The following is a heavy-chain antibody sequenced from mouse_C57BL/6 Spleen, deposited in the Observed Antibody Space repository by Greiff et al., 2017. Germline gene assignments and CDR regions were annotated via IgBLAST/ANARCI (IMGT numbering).Heavy chain of an antibody. CDR3: ARHEGILAMDY. Sequence: VMLVESGAELVKPGASVKLSCKASGYTFTEYTIHWVKQRSGQGLEWIGWFYPGSGSIKYNEKFKDKATLTADKSSSTIYMELSRLTSEDAAVYFCARHEGILAMDYWGQGTSVTVSS. CDR2: FYPGSGSI. V-gene: IGHV1-62-2*01. CDR1: GYTFTEYT. J-gene: IGHJ4*01.